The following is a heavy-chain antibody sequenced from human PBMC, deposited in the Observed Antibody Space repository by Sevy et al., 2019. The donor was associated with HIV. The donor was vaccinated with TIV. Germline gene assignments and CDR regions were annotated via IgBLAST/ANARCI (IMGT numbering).Heavy chain of an antibody. CDR1: GFTVSSNY. CDR2: IYSGGST. CDR3: ARRKRGRYYDSSGYWPFDY. V-gene: IGHV3-53*01. D-gene: IGHD3-22*01. J-gene: IGHJ4*02. Sequence: GGSLRLSCAASGFTVSSNYMSWVRQAPGKGLEWVSVIYSGGSTYYADSVKGRFTISSDNSKNTLYLQMNSLRAEDTAVYYCARRKRGRYYDSSGYWPFDYWGQGTLVTVSS.